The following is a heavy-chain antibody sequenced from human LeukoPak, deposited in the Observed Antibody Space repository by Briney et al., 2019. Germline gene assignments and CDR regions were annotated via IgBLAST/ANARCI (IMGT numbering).Heavy chain of an antibody. Sequence: GGSLRLSCAVSGFPFNNAWLTWVRQAPGKGLEWVGRIKSKSNGGTTDFAAPVKGRFTISRDDSKNTLYLQMNSLKTEDTAVYYCTTGPIAAASAPPYWGQETLVTVSS. V-gene: IGHV3-15*01. J-gene: IGHJ4*02. D-gene: IGHD6-13*01. CDR3: TTGPIAAASAPPY. CDR2: IKSKSNGGTT. CDR1: GFPFNNAW.